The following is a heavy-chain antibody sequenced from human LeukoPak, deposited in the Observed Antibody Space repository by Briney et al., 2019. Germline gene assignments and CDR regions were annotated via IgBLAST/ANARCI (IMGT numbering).Heavy chain of an antibody. CDR2: IHSDEIST. CDR1: GFTFSSYW. D-gene: IGHD3-3*01. J-gene: IGHJ4*02. V-gene: IGHV3-74*01. CDR3: AKENDFWSGPEG. Sequence: GGSLRLSCAASGFTFSSYWMHWVRQAPGKGLVWVSHIHSDEISTAYADSVKGRFTISRDTSKNTVYLQMTSLRVEDTAVYYCAKENDFWSGPEGWGQGTLVTVSS.